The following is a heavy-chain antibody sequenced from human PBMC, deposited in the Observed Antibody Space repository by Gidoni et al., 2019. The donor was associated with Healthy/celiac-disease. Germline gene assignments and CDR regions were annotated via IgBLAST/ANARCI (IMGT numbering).Heavy chain of an antibody. J-gene: IGHJ6*03. CDR3: ARNSSSWFYYYYYMDV. CDR1: GFPFSSYW. V-gene: IGHV3-7*01. CDR2: IKQDGSEK. D-gene: IGHD6-13*01. Sequence: EVPLVESGGGLVQPGGSLRLSCAASGFPFSSYWMSGVRQAPGKGLEWVANIKQDGSEKYYVDSVKGRFTISRDNAKNSLYLQMNSLRAEDTAVYYCARNSSSWFYYYYYMDVWGKGTTVTVSS.